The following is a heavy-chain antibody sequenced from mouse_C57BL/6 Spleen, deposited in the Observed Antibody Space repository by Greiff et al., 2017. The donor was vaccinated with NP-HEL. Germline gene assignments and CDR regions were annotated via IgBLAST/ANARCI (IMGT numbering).Heavy chain of an antibody. D-gene: IGHD1-1*01. Sequence: QVQLQQSGAELMKPGASVKLSCKATGYTFTGYWIEWVKQRPGHGLEWIGEILPGSGSTYYNEKVKGKATFTADTSSNTAYMQLSSLPTEDSAIYYCARGGTVVGRVFDYWGQGTTLTVSS. CDR1: GYTFTGYW. V-gene: IGHV1-9*01. CDR2: ILPGSGST. J-gene: IGHJ2*01. CDR3: ARGGTVVGRVFDY.